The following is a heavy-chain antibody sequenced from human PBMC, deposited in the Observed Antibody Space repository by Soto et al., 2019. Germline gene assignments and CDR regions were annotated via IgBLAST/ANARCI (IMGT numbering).Heavy chain of an antibody. CDR2: ISAYNGNT. Sequence: QVQLVQSGAEVKKPGASVKVSCKASGYTFTNYCISWVRQAPGQGLEWMGWISAYNGNTKYAQNLQGRVTMTTDTSTSTAYIELRSLRSDDTAVYYCARDSPPVDYWGQGALVTVSS. V-gene: IGHV1-18*01. CDR3: ARDSPPVDY. J-gene: IGHJ4*02. CDR1: GYTFTNYC.